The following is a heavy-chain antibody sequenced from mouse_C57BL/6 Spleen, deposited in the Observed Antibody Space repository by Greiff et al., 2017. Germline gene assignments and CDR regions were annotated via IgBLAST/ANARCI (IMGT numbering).Heavy chain of an antibody. CDR2: ISDGGSYT. V-gene: IGHV5-4*01. D-gene: IGHD2-3*01. CDR1: GFTFSSYA. CDR3: ARALRWLLPFDY. J-gene: IGHJ2*01. Sequence: EVQRVESGGGLVKPGGSLKLSCAASGFTFSSYAMSWVRQTPEKRLEWVATISDGGSYTYYPDNVKGRFTISRDNAKNNLYLQMSHLKSEDTAMYYCARALRWLLPFDYWGQGTTLTVSS.